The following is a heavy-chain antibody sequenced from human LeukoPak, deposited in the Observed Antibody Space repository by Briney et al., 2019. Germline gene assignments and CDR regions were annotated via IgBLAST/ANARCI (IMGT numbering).Heavy chain of an antibody. CDR1: GGSINYYY. Sequence: PSETLSLTCTVSGGSINYYYWMWVRQPPGKGLEWIGYIYYSGSTNYNPSLKSRVTISVDTSKNQFSLNLTSVTAADTAVYYCARGGAFWSGYYNIDYWGQGTLVTVSS. CDR2: IYYSGST. J-gene: IGHJ4*02. D-gene: IGHD3-3*01. V-gene: IGHV4-59*12. CDR3: ARGGAFWSGYYNIDY.